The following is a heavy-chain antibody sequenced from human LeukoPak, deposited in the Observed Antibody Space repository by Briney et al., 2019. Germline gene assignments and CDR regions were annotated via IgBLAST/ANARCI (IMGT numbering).Heavy chain of an antibody. D-gene: IGHD3-16*01. Sequence: ASVKVSCKASGYTFTSYAMHWVRQAPGQRLEWMGWINAGNGNTKYSQKFQGRVTITRDTSASTAYMELSSLRPEDTAVYYCALQRVGELCFDYWGQGTLVTVSS. CDR1: GYTFTSYA. CDR2: INAGNGNT. CDR3: ALQRVGELCFDY. J-gene: IGHJ4*02. V-gene: IGHV1-3*01.